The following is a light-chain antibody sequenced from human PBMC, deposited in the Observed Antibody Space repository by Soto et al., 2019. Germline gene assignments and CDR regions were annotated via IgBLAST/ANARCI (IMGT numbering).Light chain of an antibody. CDR2: GAS. CDR1: QSVSSD. J-gene: IGKJ4*01. CDR3: QQYDDWPLT. V-gene: IGKV3-15*01. Sequence: EIVMTQSPATLSVSPGERATLSCRASQSVSSDLAWYHQKPGQAPRLLIYGASTRATGIPARFSGSGSGTEFTLTINSLQSEDFAVYYCQQYDDWPLTFGGGTKVDTK.